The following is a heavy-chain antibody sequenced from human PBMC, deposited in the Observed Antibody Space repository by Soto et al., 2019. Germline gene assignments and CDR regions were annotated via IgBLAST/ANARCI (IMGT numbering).Heavy chain of an antibody. CDR3: ARELGDYDILTGPFDY. J-gene: IGHJ4*02. Sequence: QVQLVESGGGVVQPGRSLRLSCAASGFTFSSYAMHWVRQAPGKGLEWVAVISYDGSNKYYADSVKGRFTISRDNSKNTLYLQMNSLRAEDTAVYYCARELGDYDILTGPFDYWGQGTLVTVSS. D-gene: IGHD3-9*01. V-gene: IGHV3-30-3*01. CDR1: GFTFSSYA. CDR2: ISYDGSNK.